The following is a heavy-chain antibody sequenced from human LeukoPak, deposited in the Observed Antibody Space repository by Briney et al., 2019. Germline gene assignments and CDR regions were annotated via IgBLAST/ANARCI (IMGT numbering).Heavy chain of an antibody. D-gene: IGHD1-26*01. Sequence: GGSLRLSCAASGFTFSSYGIHSVRQAPGKGLEWVAFIRYDGSNKYYTDSVKGRFTISRDNSKNTLYLQMNSLRAEDTAVYYCAKGRGWEASYYYYYMDVWGKGTTVTISS. CDR1: GFTFSSYG. CDR3: AKGRGWEASYYYYYMDV. V-gene: IGHV3-30*02. J-gene: IGHJ6*03. CDR2: IRYDGSNK.